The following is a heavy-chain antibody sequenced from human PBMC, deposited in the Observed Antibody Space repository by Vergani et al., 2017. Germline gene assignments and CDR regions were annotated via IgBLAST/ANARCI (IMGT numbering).Heavy chain of an antibody. CDR2: ISWDGGST. D-gene: IGHD5-18*01. J-gene: IGHJ4*02. Sequence: EVQLVESGGVVVQPGGSLRLSCAASGFTFDDYTMHWVRQAPGKGLEWVSLISWDGGSTYYADSMKGRFTISRDNAKNSLYLQMNSLRAEDTAVYYCARQKGDVDTASDYFDHWGRGTLVTVSS. CDR3: ARQKGDVDTASDYFDH. V-gene: IGHV3-43*01. CDR1: GFTFDDYT.